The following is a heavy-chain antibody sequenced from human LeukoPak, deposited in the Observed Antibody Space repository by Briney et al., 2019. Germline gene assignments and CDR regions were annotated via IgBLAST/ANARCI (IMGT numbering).Heavy chain of an antibody. CDR1: GFTFSSYS. CDR2: ITSSSSYI. V-gene: IGHV3-21*01. J-gene: IGHJ4*02. Sequence: GGSLRLSCAASGFTFSSYSMNWVRQAPGKGLEWVSSITSSSSYIYYADSLKGRITISRDNAKNSLYLQMNSLRAEDTAVYYCVRHRSASDYWGQGALVTVSS. CDR3: VRHRSASDY. D-gene: IGHD3-10*01.